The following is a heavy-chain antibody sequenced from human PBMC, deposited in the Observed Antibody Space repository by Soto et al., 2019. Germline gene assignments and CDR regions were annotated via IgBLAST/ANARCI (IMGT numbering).Heavy chain of an antibody. D-gene: IGHD2-2*01. CDR2: IYYSGST. CDR3: ARHVRYCSSTSCYGGWFDP. V-gene: IGHV4-59*08. Sequence: PSETLSLTCTVSGGSISSYYWSWIRQPPGKGLEWIGYIYYSGSTNYNPSLKSRVTISVDTSKNQFSLKLSSVTAADTAVYYCARHVRYCSSTSCYGGWFDPWGQGTLVTAPQ. CDR1: GGSISSYY. J-gene: IGHJ5*02.